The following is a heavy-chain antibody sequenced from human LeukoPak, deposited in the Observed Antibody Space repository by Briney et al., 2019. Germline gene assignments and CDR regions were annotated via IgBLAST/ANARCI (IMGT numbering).Heavy chain of an antibody. CDR1: GGSFSGYY. CDR3: AREYYDILTGYYRRSYFDY. D-gene: IGHD3-9*01. Sequence: PSETLSLTCAVYGGSFSGYYWSWIRQPPGKGLEWIGYIYYSGSTNYNPSLKSRVTISVDTSKNQFSLKLSSVTAADTAVYYCAREYYDILTGYYRRSYFDYWGQGTLVTVSS. J-gene: IGHJ4*02. CDR2: IYYSGST. V-gene: IGHV4-59*01.